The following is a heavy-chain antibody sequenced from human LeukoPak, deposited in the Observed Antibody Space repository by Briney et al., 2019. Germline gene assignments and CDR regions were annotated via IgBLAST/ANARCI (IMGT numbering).Heavy chain of an antibody. V-gene: IGHV4-31*03. CDR1: GCTISSGGYY. CDR3: ARDFPIRGSPPSGAFDI. CDR2: IYYSGST. D-gene: IGHD4-23*01. J-gene: IGHJ3*02. Sequence: SQTLSLTCTVSGCTISSGGYYWSWIRQHPGKVLEWIGYIYYSGSTYYNPSLKSRVTISVDTSNNQFSLKLSSVTAADTAVYYCARDFPIRGSPPSGAFDIWGQGTMVTVSS.